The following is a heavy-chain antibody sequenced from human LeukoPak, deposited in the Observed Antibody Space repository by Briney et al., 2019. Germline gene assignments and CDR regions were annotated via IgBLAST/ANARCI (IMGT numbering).Heavy chain of an antibody. V-gene: IGHV4-39*07. J-gene: IGHJ3*02. D-gene: IGHD1-26*01. CDR2: IHYSGST. CDR1: GGSISSSAYH. CDR3: ARAPLSGTYYTDAFDI. Sequence: SETLSLTCTVSGGSISSSAYHWGWIRQPPGKGLEWIGSIHYSGSTYYNPSLKSRVTISPDKSKNQFSLTLTSVTAADTAVYFCARAPLSGTYYTDAFDIWGQGTMVTVSS.